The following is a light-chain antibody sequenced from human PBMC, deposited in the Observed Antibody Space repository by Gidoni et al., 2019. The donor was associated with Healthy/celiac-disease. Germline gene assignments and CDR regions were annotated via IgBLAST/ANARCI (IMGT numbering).Light chain of an antibody. CDR3: QQYYSTPLIT. CDR1: QGIRNS. V-gene: IGKV1-NL1*01. Sequence: IPTTQSPSSLSSSVGDRVTITCRASQGIRNSLAWYQQEPGKAPKLLLYAASRLESRVPSRLSGSGSGTDYTLTISSRQAEDFATYYCQQYYSTPLITFGQGTQLEIK. CDR2: AAS. J-gene: IGKJ5*01.